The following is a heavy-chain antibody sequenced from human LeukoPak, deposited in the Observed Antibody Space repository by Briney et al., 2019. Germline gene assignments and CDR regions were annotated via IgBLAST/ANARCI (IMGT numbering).Heavy chain of an antibody. CDR1: GCTFSGYA. V-gene: IGHV3-23*01. CDR2: ISGSGGST. Sequence: GGCLRLSCAASGCTFSGYAMSWVRQAPGKGLEWVSAISGSGGSTYYTDSVKGRFTISRDNSKNTLYLQMNSLRAEDTAVYYCAPLCGGDCYPDYWGQGTLVTVSS. CDR3: APLCGGDCYPDY. J-gene: IGHJ4*02. D-gene: IGHD2-21*02.